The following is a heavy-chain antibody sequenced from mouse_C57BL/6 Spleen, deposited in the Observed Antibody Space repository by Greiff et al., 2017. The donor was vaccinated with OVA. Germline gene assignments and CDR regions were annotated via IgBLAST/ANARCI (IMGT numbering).Heavy chain of an antibody. V-gene: IGHV2-6-1*01. J-gene: IGHJ4*01. CDR2: IWSDGST. Sequence: VHLVESGPGLVAPSQSLSITCTVSGFSLTSYGVHWVRQPPGKGLEWLVVIWSDGSTTYNSALKSRLSISKDNSKSQVFLKMNSLQTDDTAMYYCARHEDYYGSSLYYYAMDYWGQGTSVTVSS. D-gene: IGHD1-1*01. CDR1: GFSLTSYG. CDR3: ARHEDYYGSSLYYYAMDY.